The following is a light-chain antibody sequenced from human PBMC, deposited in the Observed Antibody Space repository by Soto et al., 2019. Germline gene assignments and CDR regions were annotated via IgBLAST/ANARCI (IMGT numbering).Light chain of an antibody. CDR1: SSNIGAGSD. CDR3: QSYDSSLSGHYD. J-gene: IGLJ1*01. Sequence: QSVLTQPPSVSGAPGQRVTISCTGSSSNIGAGSDVHWYQHLPGTAPKLLIYGNSNRPSGVPDRFSGSKSGTSASLAITGLQAEDEADYYCQSYDSSLSGHYDSRTVTKVTVL. CDR2: GNS. V-gene: IGLV1-40*01.